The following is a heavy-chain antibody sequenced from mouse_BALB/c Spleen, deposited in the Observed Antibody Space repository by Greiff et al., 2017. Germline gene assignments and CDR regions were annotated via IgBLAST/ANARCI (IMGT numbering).Heavy chain of an antibody. CDR3: TRWGGNPFAY. CDR1: GYTFTSYY. CDR2: INPSNGGT. D-gene: IGHD1-1*02. V-gene: IGHV1S81*02. Sequence: QVQLKQSGAELVKPGASVKLSCKASGYTFTSYYMYWVKQMPGQGLEWIGEINPSNGGTNFNEKFKSKATLTVDKSSSTAYMQLSSLTSEDSAVYYCTRWGGNPFAYWGQGTLVTVSA. J-gene: IGHJ3*01.